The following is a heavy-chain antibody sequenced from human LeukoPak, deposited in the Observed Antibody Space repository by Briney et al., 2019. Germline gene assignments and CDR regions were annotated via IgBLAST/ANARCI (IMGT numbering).Heavy chain of an antibody. CDR3: ARGPLHYDILTGYPFDY. CDR1: GGTFSSYA. J-gene: IGHJ4*02. V-gene: IGHV1-69*13. D-gene: IGHD3-9*01. CDR2: IIPIFGTA. Sequence: ASVKVSCKASGGTFSSYAISWVRQAPGQGLEWMGGIIPIFGTANYVQKFQGRVTITADESTSTAYMELSSLRSEDTAVYYCARGPLHYDILTGYPFDYWGQGTLVTVSS.